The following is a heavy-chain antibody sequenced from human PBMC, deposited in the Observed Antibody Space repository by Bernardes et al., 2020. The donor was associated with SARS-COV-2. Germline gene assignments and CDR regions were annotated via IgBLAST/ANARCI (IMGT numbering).Heavy chain of an antibody. CDR3: VSFIVGHVY. Sequence: GGSLRLSCAASGFTSSDHLMDWVRQAPGKGLEWVGRSRYKSDSYATQYAASVEGRFTISRDESMNSLYLQMNSLKSEDTAVYYCVSFIVGHVYWGQGTLVTVSS. CDR2: SRYKSDSYAT. CDR1: GFTSSDHL. D-gene: IGHD1-26*01. J-gene: IGHJ4*02. V-gene: IGHV3-72*01.